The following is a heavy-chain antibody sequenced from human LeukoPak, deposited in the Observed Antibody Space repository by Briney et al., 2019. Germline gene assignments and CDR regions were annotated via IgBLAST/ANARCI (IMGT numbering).Heavy chain of an antibody. D-gene: IGHD2-15*01. CDR3: ARGHLVAATGYYYSYYMDV. J-gene: IGHJ6*03. V-gene: IGHV4-39*07. CDR2: IYDSGST. Sequence: SQTLSLTCTVSGGSISSSSYYWGWIRQPAGKGLEGTGSIYDSGSTNYNPSLKTRVTISVDPSKNQFSLKLSSVTAADTAVYYCARGHLVAATGYYYSYYMDVWGKGTTVTVSS. CDR1: GGSISSSSYY.